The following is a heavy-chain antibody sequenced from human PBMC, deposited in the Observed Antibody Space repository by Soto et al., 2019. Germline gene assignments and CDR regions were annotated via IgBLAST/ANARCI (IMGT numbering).Heavy chain of an antibody. D-gene: IGHD3-10*01. CDR2: IIPMFGTA. J-gene: IGHJ6*02. CDR3: ARNSWGYGSRSYYPTWLHYYDIDV. CDR1: GGTFSSFA. V-gene: IGHV1-69*01. Sequence: KVACKTSGGTFSSFAISWVRQAPGQGVEWMGGIIPMFGTAHYAQKFQGRVTITADESTTTAYMELSSLKSEDTAVYHCARNSWGYGSRSYYPTWLHYYDIDVWGQRTTVIVS.